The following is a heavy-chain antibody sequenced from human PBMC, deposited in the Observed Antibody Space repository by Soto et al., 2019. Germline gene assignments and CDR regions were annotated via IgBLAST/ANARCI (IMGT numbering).Heavy chain of an antibody. V-gene: IGHV3-21*01. Sequence: PGGSLRLSCSSSVFTFISYSMNWVRQAPGNGLEWVSSISSSSSYIYYADSVKGRFTISRDNAKNSLYLQMNSLRAEDTAVYYCARDERYYYYGMDVWGQGTTVTVSS. J-gene: IGHJ6*02. CDR3: ARDERYYYYGMDV. CDR1: VFTFISYS. CDR2: ISSSSSYI.